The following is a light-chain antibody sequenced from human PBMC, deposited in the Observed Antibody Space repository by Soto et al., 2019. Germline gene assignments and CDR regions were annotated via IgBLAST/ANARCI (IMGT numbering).Light chain of an antibody. J-gene: IGLJ1*01. V-gene: IGLV2-14*01. CDR2: EVS. Sequence: QSALTQPASVSGSPGQSITISCTGTSSDVGGYNYVSWYQQHPDKAPKLMIYEVSNRPSGVSNRFSGSKSGHTASLTISGLQSEDGADYFCTSYTSYSTLDVFGTGTKLTVL. CDR1: SSDVGGYNY. CDR3: TSYTSYSTLDV.